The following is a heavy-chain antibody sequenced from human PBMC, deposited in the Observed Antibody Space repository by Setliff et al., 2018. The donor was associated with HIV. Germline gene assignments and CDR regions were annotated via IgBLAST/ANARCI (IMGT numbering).Heavy chain of an antibody. CDR3: ARDPAPSSSASYFQH. V-gene: IGHV1-46*01. Sequence: ASVKVSCKASGYTFTSYYMHWVRQAPGQGLEWMGIINPSSGSTTYAQKFQGRVTMTRDTSTSTVYMELSSLRSEDTAVYCCARDPAPSSSASYFQHWGQGTPVTSPQ. CDR1: GYTFTSYY. CDR2: INPSSGST. J-gene: IGHJ1*01. D-gene: IGHD6-6*01.